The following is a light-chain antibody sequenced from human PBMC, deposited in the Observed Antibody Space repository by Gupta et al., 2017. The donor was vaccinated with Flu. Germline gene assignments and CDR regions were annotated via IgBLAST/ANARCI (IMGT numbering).Light chain of an antibody. CDR1: SSNIGAGYD. CDR3: QSYDSSLRSVV. Sequence: QSVLTQPPSVSGAPGQRVTIPCTGSSSNIGAGYDVHWYQQLPGTAPNLLIYGNSNRPSGVPDRFSGSKSGTSASLAITGLQAEDEADYYCQSYDSSLRSVVFGGGTKLTVL. J-gene: IGLJ2*01. V-gene: IGLV1-40*01. CDR2: GNS.